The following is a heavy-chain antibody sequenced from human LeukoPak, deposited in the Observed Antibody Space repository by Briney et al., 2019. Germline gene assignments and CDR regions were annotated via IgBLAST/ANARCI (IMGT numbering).Heavy chain of an antibody. CDR3: ARSEGSSWYPGAWFDP. V-gene: IGHV7-4-1*02. J-gene: IGHJ5*02. CDR1: GYTFTSYA. D-gene: IGHD6-13*01. Sequence: GASVKVSCKASGYTFTSYAMNWVRQAPGQGLEWMGWINTNTGNPTYAQGFTGRFVFSLDTPVSTAYLQISSLKAVDTAVYYCARSEGSSWYPGAWFDPWGQGTLVTVSS. CDR2: INTNTGNP.